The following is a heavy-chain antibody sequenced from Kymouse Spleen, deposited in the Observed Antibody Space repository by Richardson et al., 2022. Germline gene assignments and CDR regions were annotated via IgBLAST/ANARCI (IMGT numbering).Heavy chain of an antibody. D-gene: IGHD6-19*01. CDR3: ARDIDSSGWPYYYYYGMDV. CDR1: GYTFTSYA. J-gene: IGHJ6*02. CDR2: INTNTGNP. V-gene: IGHV7-4-1*01. Sequence: QVQLVQSGSELKKPGASVKVSCKASGYTFTSYAMNWVRQAPGQGLEWMGWINTNTGNPTYAQGFTGRFVFSLDTSVSTAYLQICSLKAEDTAVYYCARDIDSSGWPYYYYYGMDVWGQGTTVTVSS.